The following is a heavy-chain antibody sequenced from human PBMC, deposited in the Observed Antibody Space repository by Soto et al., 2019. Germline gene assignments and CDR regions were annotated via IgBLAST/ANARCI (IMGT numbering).Heavy chain of an antibody. J-gene: IGHJ3*02. CDR3: ARILVVTASDAFDI. Sequence: GGSLRLSCAASGFTFSSYSMNWVRQAPGKGLEWVSYISSSSSTIYYADSVKGRFTISRDNAKNSLYLQMNSLRDGDTAVYYCARILVVTASDAFDIWGQGTMVTVSS. CDR1: GFTFSSYS. V-gene: IGHV3-48*02. CDR2: ISSSSSTI. D-gene: IGHD2-21*02.